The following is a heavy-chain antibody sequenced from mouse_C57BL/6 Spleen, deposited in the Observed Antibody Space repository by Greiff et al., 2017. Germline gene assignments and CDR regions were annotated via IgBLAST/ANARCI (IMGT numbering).Heavy chain of an antibody. J-gene: IGHJ2*01. V-gene: IGHV6-3*01. Sequence: EVKLVESGGGLVQPGGSLKLSCVASGFTFSNYWMNWVRQSPEKGLEWVAQVRMKSGNYATHYAVSVKGRFTISRDDSKSSVYLQMNNVRAEDTGIYYCTSSSHYFDYWGQGTTLTVSS. CDR2: VRMKSGNYAT. D-gene: IGHD1-1*01. CDR3: TSSSHYFDY. CDR1: GFTFSNYW.